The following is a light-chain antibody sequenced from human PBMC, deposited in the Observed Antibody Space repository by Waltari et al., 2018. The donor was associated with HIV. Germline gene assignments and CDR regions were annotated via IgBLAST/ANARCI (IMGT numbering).Light chain of an antibody. V-gene: IGLV2-14*01. CDR2: EVT. J-gene: IGLJ2*01. CDR3: TSYRSGSTLV. CDR1: TSDVGGYDS. Sequence: QSALTQPASVSGSPGQSITISCTGPTSDVGGYDSVSWYQQHPGKAPKLMIFEVTYRPSGVSHRFSGSKSGNTASLTISGLQAEDEADYYCTSYRSGSTLVVGGGTKVTVL.